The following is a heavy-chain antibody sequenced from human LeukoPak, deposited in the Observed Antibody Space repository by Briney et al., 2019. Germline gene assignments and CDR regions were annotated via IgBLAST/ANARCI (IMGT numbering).Heavy chain of an antibody. D-gene: IGHD6-19*01. CDR1: GFTFSNYA. Sequence: PGGSLRLSCAASGFTFSNYAMHWVRQAPGKGLQWVALISYDGTNKDYADSVKGRFTISRDNPKNTLYLQVNSLRAEDTAVYYCVRDLEQWLVTNWFDPWAREPWSPSPQ. J-gene: IGHJ5*02. CDR3: VRDLEQWLVTNWFDP. CDR2: ISYDGTNK. V-gene: IGHV3-30*04.